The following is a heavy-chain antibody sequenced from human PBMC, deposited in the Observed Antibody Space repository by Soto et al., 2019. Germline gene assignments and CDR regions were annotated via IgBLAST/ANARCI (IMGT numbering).Heavy chain of an antibody. CDR2: IVVGSGNT. D-gene: IGHD5-12*01. CDR1: GFTFTSSA. J-gene: IGHJ3*02. Sequence: QMQLVQSGPEVKKPGTSVKVSCKASGFTFTSSAMQWVRQARGQRLEWIGWIVVGSGNTNYAQKFQERVSITRDMSNRTAYMELSSLRSEDTAVYYCAAGVTYDGNFDIWGQGTMVTVSS. V-gene: IGHV1-58*02. CDR3: AAGVTYDGNFDI.